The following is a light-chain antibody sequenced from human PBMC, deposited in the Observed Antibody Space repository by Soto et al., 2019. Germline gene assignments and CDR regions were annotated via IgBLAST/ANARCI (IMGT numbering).Light chain of an antibody. CDR3: QQYHSYWT. CDR1: QAIDSW. Sequence: DIQMTQSPSSVSASVGDRVTITCRASQAIDSWLAWYQQKPGEAPKLLIFTGSLLHSGVPPRFSGSGSGTDFPLTISSLQPEDFATYYCQQYHSYWTFGQGTKVE. V-gene: IGKV1D-16*01. J-gene: IGKJ1*01. CDR2: TGS.